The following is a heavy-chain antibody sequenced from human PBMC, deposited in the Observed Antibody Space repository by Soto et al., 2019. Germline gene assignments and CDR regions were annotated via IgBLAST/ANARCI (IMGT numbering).Heavy chain of an antibody. CDR2: IWYDGSNK. D-gene: IGHD2-2*01. V-gene: IGHV3-33*01. Sequence: QVQLVESGGGVVQPGRSLRLSCAASGFTFSSYGMHWVRQAPGKGLEWVAVIWYDGSNKYYADSVKGRFTISRDNSKNKLYLQMNSIRAEDKAVYYCARDGGDCSSTSCYHNYYYYYMDVWGKGTTVTVSS. CDR3: ARDGGDCSSTSCYHNYYYYYMDV. J-gene: IGHJ6*03. CDR1: GFTFSSYG.